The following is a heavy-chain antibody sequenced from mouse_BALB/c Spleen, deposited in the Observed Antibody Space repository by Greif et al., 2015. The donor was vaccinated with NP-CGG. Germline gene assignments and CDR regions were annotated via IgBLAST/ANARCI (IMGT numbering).Heavy chain of an antibody. CDR1: GYTFTSYW. J-gene: IGHJ2*01. CDR3: ARKDY. CDR2: IFPGTGTT. V-gene: IGHV1S132*01. Sequence: VQLQQSGAELVKPGASVKLSCKTSGYTFTSYWIQWVKQRPGQGLGWIGEIFPGTGTTYYNEKFKGKATLTIDTSSSTAYMQLSSLTSEDSAVYFCARKDYWGQGTTLTVSS.